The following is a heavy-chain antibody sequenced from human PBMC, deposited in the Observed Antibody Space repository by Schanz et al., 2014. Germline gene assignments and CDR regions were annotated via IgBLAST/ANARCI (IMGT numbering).Heavy chain of an antibody. CDR3: ARDKGGYYPFDY. CDR1: GFTFGTFW. V-gene: IGHV3-7*01. D-gene: IGHD3-22*01. J-gene: IGHJ4*02. Sequence: PGGSLRLSCAASGFTFGTFWMSWVRQAPGKGLEWVANINQDGSDKSYVDSVKGRFTISRDNAKNSLYLQMNSLRAEDTAVYYCARDKGGYYPFDYWGQGSLVTVSS. CDR2: INQDGSDK.